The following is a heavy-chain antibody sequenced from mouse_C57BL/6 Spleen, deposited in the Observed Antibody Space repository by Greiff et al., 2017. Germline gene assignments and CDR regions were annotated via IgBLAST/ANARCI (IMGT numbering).Heavy chain of an antibody. CDR1: GYAFSSYW. Sequence: QVQLKHSGAELVKPGASVKISCKASGYAFSSYWMNWVKQRPGKGLEWIGQIYPGDGDTNYNGKFKGKATLTADKSSSTAYMQLSSLTSEDSAVYFCARRGDYDWFAYWGQGTLVTVSA. D-gene: IGHD2-4*01. CDR3: ARRGDYDWFAY. V-gene: IGHV1-80*01. CDR2: IYPGDGDT. J-gene: IGHJ3*01.